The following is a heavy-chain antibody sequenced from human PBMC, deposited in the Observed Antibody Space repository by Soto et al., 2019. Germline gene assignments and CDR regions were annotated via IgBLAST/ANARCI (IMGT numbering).Heavy chain of an antibody. CDR2: IYHGGTT. CDR3: ARVHVMVVAGSTFDY. D-gene: IGHD6-19*01. J-gene: IGHJ4*01. V-gene: IGHV4-38-2*02. Sequence: PSETLSLTCTVSGYSISGGSYWAWIRQPPGNGPEWIASIYHGGTTFYNPSLKSRITISVDTSNNQFSLKLTSVTAADTAVYYCARVHVMVVAGSTFDYWGHGTLVTVSS. CDR1: GYSISGGSY.